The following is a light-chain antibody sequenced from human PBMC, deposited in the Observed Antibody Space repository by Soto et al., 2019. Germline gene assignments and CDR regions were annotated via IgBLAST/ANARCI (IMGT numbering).Light chain of an antibody. V-gene: IGKV1-5*03. Sequence: DLQMPQSPSILSASVGARVTITCRASRSISSWLAWYQQKPGKAPKILIYKASSLESGVPSRFSGSGSETESTLTISSLQPDDFATYYCQQYNGYRWTFGQGTKVDIK. CDR2: KAS. J-gene: IGKJ1*01. CDR3: QQYNGYRWT. CDR1: RSISSW.